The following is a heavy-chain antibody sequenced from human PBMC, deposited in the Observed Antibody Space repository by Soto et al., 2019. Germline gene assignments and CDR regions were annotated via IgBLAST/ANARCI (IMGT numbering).Heavy chain of an antibody. V-gene: IGHV3-7*03. J-gene: IGHJ4*02. CDR1: GFTLSNYW. CDR3: VRELGLAY. CDR2: INKDGSTK. D-gene: IGHD7-27*01. Sequence: GGSRRLACAASGFTLSNYWMTWVRQAPGKGLEWVANINKDGSTKNYVDSVKGRFTIARDNGQNARSLQINSLRVEDTAVYYCVRELGLAYWGQGALLPVSS.